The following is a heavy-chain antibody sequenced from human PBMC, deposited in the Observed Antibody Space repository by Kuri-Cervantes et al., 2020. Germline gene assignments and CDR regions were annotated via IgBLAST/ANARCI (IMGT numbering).Heavy chain of an antibody. V-gene: IGHV3-30-3*01. J-gene: IGHJ4*02. D-gene: IGHD1-26*01. CDR2: ISYDGSNK. CDR1: GFTFSSYA. CDR3: ARGSGGSVLWVDY. Sequence: GGSLRLSCAASGFTFSSYAMSWVRQAPGKGLEWVAVISYDGSNKYYADSVKGRFTISRDNSKSTLYLQMNSLRAEDTAVYYCARGSGGSVLWVDYWGQGTLVTVSS.